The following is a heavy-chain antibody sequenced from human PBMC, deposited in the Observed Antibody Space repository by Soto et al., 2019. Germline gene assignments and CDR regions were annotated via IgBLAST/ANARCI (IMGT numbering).Heavy chain of an antibody. CDR1: GFSFRSYY. V-gene: IGHV3-21*06. CDR2: ISPSSSFL. Sequence: EVQLVESGGGLVKPGGSLRLSCAASGFSFRSYYLNWVRQAPGRGLEWVSCISPSSSFLSYADSVKGRFTISRDNAKSSVHLQMNSLRAEDTAVYFCARVGTDYGSGSPYYSDSWGQGTLVTVSS. CDR3: ARVGTDYGSGSPYYSDS. D-gene: IGHD3-10*01. J-gene: IGHJ4*02.